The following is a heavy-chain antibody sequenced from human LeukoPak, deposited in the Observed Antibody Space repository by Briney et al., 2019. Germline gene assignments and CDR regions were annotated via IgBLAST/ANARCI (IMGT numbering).Heavy chain of an antibody. Sequence: ASVKVSCKASGYTFTSYDINWVRQAPGQGLEWMGWMNPNSGNTGYAQKFQGRVTITRNTSISTAYMELSSLRSEDTAVYYCARDVHGDYGSGWFDPWGQGTLVSVSS. J-gene: IGHJ5*02. CDR3: ARDVHGDYGSGWFDP. CDR2: MNPNSGNT. V-gene: IGHV1-8*03. CDR1: GYTFTSYD. D-gene: IGHD4-17*01.